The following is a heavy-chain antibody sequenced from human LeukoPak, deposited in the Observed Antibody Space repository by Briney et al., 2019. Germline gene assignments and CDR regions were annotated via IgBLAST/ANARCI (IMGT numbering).Heavy chain of an antibody. Sequence: PGGSLRLSCAASGFTFSTYSMNWVRQAPGRGLEWVSSISSSSVYIYYADSVKGRFAISRDNAKNSLYLQMNSLRAEDTAVYYCARGTHYYDSSGYGVWGQGTLVTVSS. D-gene: IGHD3-22*01. CDR3: ARGTHYYDSSGYGV. J-gene: IGHJ4*02. V-gene: IGHV3-21*01. CDR2: ISSSSVYI. CDR1: GFTFSTYS.